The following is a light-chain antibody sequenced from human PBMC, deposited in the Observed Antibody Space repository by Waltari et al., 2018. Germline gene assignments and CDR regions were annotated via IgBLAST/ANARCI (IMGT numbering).Light chain of an antibody. Sequence: HSALTQPASVSGSPGQSITISCTGTSSDVGGYTYVSWYQQHPGKAPKLMIYDVRNRPSGVSNRFSGSKSGNTASLTISGLQAEDEADYYCSSYISSDTLELFGGGTSLTVL. CDR2: DVR. V-gene: IGLV2-14*03. CDR1: SSDVGGYTY. CDR3: SSYISSDTLEL. J-gene: IGLJ2*01.